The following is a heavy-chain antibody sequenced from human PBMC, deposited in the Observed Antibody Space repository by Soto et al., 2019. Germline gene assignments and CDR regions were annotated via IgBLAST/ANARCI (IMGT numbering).Heavy chain of an antibody. Sequence: GGSLRLSCAASGFTFSSYAVSWVRQAPGKGLEWVSAISGSGGSTYYADSVKGRFTISRDNSKNTLYLQMNSLRAEDTAVYYCAKDGVVPAAYYYYYGMDVWDQGTTVTVSS. V-gene: IGHV3-23*01. CDR3: AKDGVVPAAYYYYYGMDV. CDR1: GFTFSSYA. D-gene: IGHD2-2*01. CDR2: ISGSGGST. J-gene: IGHJ6*02.